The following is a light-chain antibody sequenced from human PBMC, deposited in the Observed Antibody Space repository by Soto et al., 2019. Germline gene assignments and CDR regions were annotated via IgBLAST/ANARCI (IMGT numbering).Light chain of an antibody. J-gene: IGKJ1*01. V-gene: IGKV1-9*01. Sequence: DIHLTQSPSVLSAFVGDRVTITCRASQGIFSYLAWYQQKPGKAPKLLIYAASTLQSGVPSRFSGSGSGTEFTLTISSLLPADIAHYYCQQHNSYPTTFGQGTNVEI. CDR3: QQHNSYPTT. CDR1: QGIFSY. CDR2: AAS.